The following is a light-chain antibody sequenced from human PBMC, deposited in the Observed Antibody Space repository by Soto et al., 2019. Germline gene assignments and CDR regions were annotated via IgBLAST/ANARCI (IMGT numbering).Light chain of an antibody. CDR3: QQYETFSGT. V-gene: IGKV1-5*01. Sequence: IQLTQYPSSLSASVGDRFTITCLASQSVSGWLAWYQQKPGEAPKLLIYDAYALPRGVPSRFSGSGSGTKFTLTIASLQPDDFATYYCQQYETFSGTVGPGTKVEIK. CDR1: QSVSGW. J-gene: IGKJ4*02. CDR2: DAY.